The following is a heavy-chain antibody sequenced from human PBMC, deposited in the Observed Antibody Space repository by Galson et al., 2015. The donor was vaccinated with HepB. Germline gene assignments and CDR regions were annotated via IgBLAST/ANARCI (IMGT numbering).Heavy chain of an antibody. D-gene: IGHD4-23*01. V-gene: IGHV1-3*01. CDR2: INAGSGNT. Sequence: SVKVSCKASGYTFTSYAMHWVRQAPGQRLEWMGWINAGSGNTKYSQKFQGRVTITRDTSASTAYMELSSLRSEDTAVYYCARDLDPRWDYYYYYCMDFWGQVTTVTVSS. CDR3: ARDLDPRWDYYYYYCMDF. J-gene: IGHJ6*02. CDR1: GYTFTSYA.